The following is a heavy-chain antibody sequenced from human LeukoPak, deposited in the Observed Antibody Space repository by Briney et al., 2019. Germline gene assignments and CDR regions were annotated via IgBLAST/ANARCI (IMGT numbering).Heavy chain of an antibody. CDR1: GYSISSGYY. V-gene: IGHV4-38-2*02. D-gene: IGHD1-26*01. J-gene: IGHJ4*02. Sequence: PSETLSLTCTVSGYSISSGYYWGWIRQPPGKGLEWIGSIYHSGSTYYNPSLKSRVTISVDTSKNQFSLKLSSVTAADTAVYYCARFSGSYYYFDYWGQGTLVTVSS. CDR3: ARFSGSYYYFDY. CDR2: IYHSGST.